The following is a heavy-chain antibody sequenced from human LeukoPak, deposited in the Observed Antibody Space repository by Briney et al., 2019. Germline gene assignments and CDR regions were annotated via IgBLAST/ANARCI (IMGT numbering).Heavy chain of an antibody. Sequence: GGSLRLSCAASGFTFSNTWMNCVRQAPGKGLEWVGRIQSKTDGGTTEYAAPVKGRFTISRDDSKTTLYLQMNSLKTEDTAVYYCATLTVRGVINIWGQGTLVTVSS. D-gene: IGHD3-10*01. J-gene: IGHJ4*02. CDR2: IQSKTDGGTT. V-gene: IGHV3-15*01. CDR1: GFTFSNTW. CDR3: ATLTVRGVINI.